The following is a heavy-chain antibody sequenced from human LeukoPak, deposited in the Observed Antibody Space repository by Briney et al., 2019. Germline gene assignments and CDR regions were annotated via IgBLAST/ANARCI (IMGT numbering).Heavy chain of an antibody. J-gene: IGHJ4*02. CDR2: IYYSGST. CDR1: GGSISSSSYY. Sequence: SETLSLTCTVSGGSISSSSYYWGWIRQPPGKGLEWIGSIYYSGSTYYNPSLKSRVTISVDTSKNQFSLKLSSVTAADTAVYYCARVGGGYYYGSGSYWGQGTLVTVSS. V-gene: IGHV4-39*07. CDR3: ARVGGGYYYGSGSY. D-gene: IGHD3-10*01.